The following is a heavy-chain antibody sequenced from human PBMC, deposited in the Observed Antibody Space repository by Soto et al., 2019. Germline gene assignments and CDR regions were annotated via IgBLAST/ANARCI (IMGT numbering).Heavy chain of an antibody. CDR3: ARDLGYYYDSSGYARSDY. CDR1: GFTFSSYI. J-gene: IGHJ4*02. Sequence: GGSLRLSCAASGFTFSSYIMNGVRQAPGKGLEWVSSISSSSSYIYYADSVKGRFTISRDNAKNSLYLQMNSLRAEDTAVYYCARDLGYYYDSSGYARSDYWGQGTLVTVSS. V-gene: IGHV3-21*01. CDR2: ISSSSSYI. D-gene: IGHD3-22*01.